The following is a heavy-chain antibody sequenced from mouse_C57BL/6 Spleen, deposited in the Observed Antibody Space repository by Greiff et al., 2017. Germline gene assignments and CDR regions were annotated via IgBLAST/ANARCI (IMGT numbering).Heavy chain of an antibody. V-gene: IGHV5-9-1*02. CDR3: TRDRDYDGYYDY. Sequence: EVQLVESGEGLVKPGGSLKLSCAASGFTFSSYAMSWVRQTPEKRLEWVAYISSGGDYIYYADTVKGRFTISRDNARNTLYLQMSSLKSEDTAMYYCTRDRDYDGYYDYWGQGTTLTVSS. D-gene: IGHD2-3*01. CDR2: ISSGGDYI. J-gene: IGHJ2*01. CDR1: GFTFSSYA.